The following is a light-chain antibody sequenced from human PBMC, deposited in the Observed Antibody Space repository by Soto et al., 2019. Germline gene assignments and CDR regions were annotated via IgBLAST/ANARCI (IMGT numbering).Light chain of an antibody. Sequence: DIQMTQSPSSLSASLGDRVTITCLASQGIGVDLAWFQQKPGKVPKLLIYAASTLQSGVPSRFSGSGSGTDFTLTISSLQPEDFATYYCQKYNSAPLTLGGGTKVESK. CDR2: AAS. CDR3: QKYNSAPLT. CDR1: QGIGVD. V-gene: IGKV1-27*01. J-gene: IGKJ4*01.